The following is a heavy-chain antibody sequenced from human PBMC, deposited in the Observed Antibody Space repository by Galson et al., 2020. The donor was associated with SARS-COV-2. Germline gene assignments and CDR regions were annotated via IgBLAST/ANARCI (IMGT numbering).Heavy chain of an antibody. CDR3: AKDISSRNYDILTGYYYYYYYGMDV. D-gene: IGHD3-9*01. CDR2: ISGDGGST. CDR1: GFTFDDYA. V-gene: IGHV3-43*02. J-gene: IGHJ6*02. Sequence: TGGSLRLSCAASGFTFDDYAMHWVRQAPGKGLEWVSLISGDGGSTYYADSVKGRFTISRDNSKNSLYLQMNSLRTEDTALYYCAKDISSRNYDILTGYYYYYYYGMDVWGQGTTVTVSS.